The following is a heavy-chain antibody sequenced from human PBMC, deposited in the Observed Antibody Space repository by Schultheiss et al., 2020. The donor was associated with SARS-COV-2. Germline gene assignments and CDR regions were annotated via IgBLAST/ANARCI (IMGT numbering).Heavy chain of an antibody. D-gene: IGHD2-15*01. CDR3: ARVNLGYCSGGSCYYFDY. V-gene: IGHV1-69*13. CDR2: IIPLFGTA. CDR1: GGIFSNYA. J-gene: IGHJ4*02. Sequence: SVKVSCKASGGIFSNYAISWVRQAPGQGLEWMGGIIPLFGTANYALKFQGRVTITADESTSTAYVELRSLRSEDTAVYYCARVNLGYCSGGSCYYFDYWGQGTLVTVSS.